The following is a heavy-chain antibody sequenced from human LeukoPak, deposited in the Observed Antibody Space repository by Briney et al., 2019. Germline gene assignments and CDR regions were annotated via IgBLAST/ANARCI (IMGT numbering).Heavy chain of an antibody. Sequence: GGSLRLSCAVSGFTFSDYYMSWIRQAPGKGLEWVSYISTSGSTKYYADSVKGRFTVSRDNAKNSLYLQMNSLRVEDTAVYYCARDGDSNGYCLDYWGQGTLVTVSS. CDR2: ISTSGSTK. V-gene: IGHV3-11*01. CDR3: ARDGDSNGYCLDY. J-gene: IGHJ4*02. D-gene: IGHD3-22*01. CDR1: GFTFSDYY.